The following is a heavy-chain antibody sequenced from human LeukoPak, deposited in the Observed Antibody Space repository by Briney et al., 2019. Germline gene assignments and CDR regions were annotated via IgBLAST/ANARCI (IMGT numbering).Heavy chain of an antibody. D-gene: IGHD4-17*01. J-gene: IGHJ4*02. CDR3: ARGGDPEMWFGY. Sequence: PSETLSLTCTVSGGSISSYYWSWIRQPPGKGLEWIGYIYYSGSTNYNPSLKSRATISVDTSKNQFSLKLSSVTAADTAVYYCARGGDPEMWFGYWGQGTLVTVSS. CDR1: GGSISSYY. V-gene: IGHV4-59*01. CDR2: IYYSGST.